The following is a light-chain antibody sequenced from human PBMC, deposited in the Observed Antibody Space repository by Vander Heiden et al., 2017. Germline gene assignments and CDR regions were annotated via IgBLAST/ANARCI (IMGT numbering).Light chain of an antibody. J-gene: IGLJ1*01. Sequence: QSALTQPPSASGSPGQSVTISCTGTSSDVGGYNYVSWYQHHPGKAPKVVIYEVSQRPSGVPDRFSGSKSANTASLTVSGLQAEDEADYYCSSFAGFNNYVVGTGTKVTVL. V-gene: IGLV2-8*01. CDR2: EVS. CDR3: SSFAGFNNYV. CDR1: SSDVGGYNY.